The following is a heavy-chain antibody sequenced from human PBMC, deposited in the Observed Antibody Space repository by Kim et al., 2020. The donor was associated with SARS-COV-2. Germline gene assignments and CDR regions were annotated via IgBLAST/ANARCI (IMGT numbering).Heavy chain of an antibody. Sequence: QKFQGRVTITRETSASTAYMELRGLRSEDTAVYYCARVGDILTGVYGMDVWGQGTTVTVSS. CDR3: ARVGDILTGVYGMDV. D-gene: IGHD3-9*01. V-gene: IGHV1-3*01. J-gene: IGHJ6*02.